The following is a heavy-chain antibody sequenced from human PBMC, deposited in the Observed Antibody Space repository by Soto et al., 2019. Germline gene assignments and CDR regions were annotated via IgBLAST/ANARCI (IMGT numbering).Heavy chain of an antibody. V-gene: IGHV3-21*06. CDR2: ISSTGNYI. CDR3: ARESEDLTSDFDF. CDR1: GFTFTRYS. Sequence: EVQLVESGGGLVKPGGSLRLSCAASGFTFTRYSMHWVRQAPGKGLEWVSAISSTGNYIYYVDSLKGRFTISRDNAKNSLYLEVNSVRAGDTAVYYCARESEDLTSDFDFWGQGTMVTVSS. J-gene: IGHJ4*02.